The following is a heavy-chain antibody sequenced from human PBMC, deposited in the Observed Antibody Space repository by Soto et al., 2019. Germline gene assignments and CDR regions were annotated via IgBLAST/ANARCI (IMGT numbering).Heavy chain of an antibody. CDR2: IYYSGST. J-gene: IGHJ5*02. Sequence: SETLSLTCTVSGGSISSYYWSWIRQPPGKGLEWIGYIYYSGSTNYNPSLKSRVTISVDTSKNQFSLKLSSVTAADTALYYCARHVGTLLRGYCASTSCRFDPWGQGTLVTVSS. D-gene: IGHD2-2*01. CDR1: GGSISSYY. CDR3: ARHVGTLLRGYCASTSCRFDP. V-gene: IGHV4-59*01.